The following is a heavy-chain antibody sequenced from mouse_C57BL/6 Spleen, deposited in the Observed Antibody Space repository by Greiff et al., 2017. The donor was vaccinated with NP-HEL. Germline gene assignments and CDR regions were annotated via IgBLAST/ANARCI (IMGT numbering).Heavy chain of an antibody. CDR3: TREGYDYDRRAWFAY. CDR2: ISSGGDYI. CDR1: GFTFSSYA. D-gene: IGHD2-4*01. V-gene: IGHV5-9-1*02. J-gene: IGHJ3*01. Sequence: EVMLVESGEGLVKPGGSLKLSCAASGFTFSSYAMSWVRQTPEKRLEWVAYISSGGDYIYYADTVKGRFTISRDNARNTLYLQMSSLKSEDTAMYYCTREGYDYDRRAWFAYWGQGTLVTVSA.